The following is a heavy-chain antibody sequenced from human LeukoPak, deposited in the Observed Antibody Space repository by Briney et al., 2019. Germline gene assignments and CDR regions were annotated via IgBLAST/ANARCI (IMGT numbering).Heavy chain of an antibody. CDR2: ISGSGGST. CDR1: GFTFGTYA. J-gene: IGHJ5*02. Sequence: GGSLRLSCAASGFTFGTYAMSWVRQAPGKGLEWISAISGSGGSTYYADSVKGRFTISRDNSKNTLYLQMNSLRAEDTAVYYCAKIPYSSGWVQNWFDPWGQGILVTVSS. D-gene: IGHD6-19*01. CDR3: AKIPYSSGWVQNWFDP. V-gene: IGHV3-23*01.